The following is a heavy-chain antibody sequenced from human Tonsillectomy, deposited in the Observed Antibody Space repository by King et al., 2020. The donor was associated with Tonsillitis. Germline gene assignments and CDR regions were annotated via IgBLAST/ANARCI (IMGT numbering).Heavy chain of an antibody. Sequence: VQLQESGPGLVKPSQTLSLTCTVSGGSISSGSYYWSCIRQPAGKGLEWIGRVYTSESTNYNPPLKSRVTMSVDTSKNQFSLKVSSVTAADTAVYYCAREGCSSTSCSHFDYWGQGTLVTVSS. CDR3: AREGCSSTSCSHFDY. D-gene: IGHD2-2*01. V-gene: IGHV4-61*02. CDR2: VYTSEST. CDR1: GGSISSGSYY. J-gene: IGHJ4*02.